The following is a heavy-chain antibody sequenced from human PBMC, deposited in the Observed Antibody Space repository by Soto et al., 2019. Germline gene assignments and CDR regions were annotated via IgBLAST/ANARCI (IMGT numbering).Heavy chain of an antibody. Sequence: QVQLQESGPGLVKPSQTLSLTCTVSGGSISSGGYYWSWIRQHPGKGLEWIGYIYYSGSTYYNQSLKSRVTISVDTSKNQFSLKLSSVTAADTAVYYCAREGSSWSPEFDYWGQGTLVTVSS. CDR2: IYYSGST. CDR3: AREGSSWSPEFDY. V-gene: IGHV4-31*03. CDR1: GGSISSGGYY. J-gene: IGHJ4*02. D-gene: IGHD6-13*01.